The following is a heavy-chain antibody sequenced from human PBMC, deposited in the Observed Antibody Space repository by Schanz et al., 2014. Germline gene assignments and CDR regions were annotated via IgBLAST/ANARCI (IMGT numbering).Heavy chain of an antibody. CDR2: IIPILGIA. Sequence: QVQLVQSGAEVKKPGASVKVSCKASGYTFTSDSMHWVRQAPGQGLEWMGRIIPILGIATYAQKFQGRLTITADKSTSTAYMELSSLRSDDTAVYYCARDGVDAAAGGNYWGQGTLVTVSS. CDR3: ARDGVDAAAGGNY. J-gene: IGHJ4*02. CDR1: GYTFTSDS. D-gene: IGHD6-13*01. V-gene: IGHV1-69*04.